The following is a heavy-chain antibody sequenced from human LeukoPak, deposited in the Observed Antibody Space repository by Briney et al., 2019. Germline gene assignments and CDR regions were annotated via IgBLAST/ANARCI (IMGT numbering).Heavy chain of an antibody. CDR3: AKDRLPLIRGIDY. CDR2: ISYGGSNK. V-gene: IGHV3-30-3*01. J-gene: IGHJ4*02. Sequence: GRSLRLSCAASGFTFSSYAMHWVRQAPGKGLEWVAVISYGGSNKYYADSVKGRFTISRDNSKNTLYLQMNSLRAEDTAVYYCAKDRLPLIRGIDYWGQGTLVTVSS. CDR1: GFTFSSYA. D-gene: IGHD3-10*01.